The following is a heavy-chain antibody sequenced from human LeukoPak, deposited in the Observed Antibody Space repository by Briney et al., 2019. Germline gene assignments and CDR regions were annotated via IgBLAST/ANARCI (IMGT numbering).Heavy chain of an antibody. CDR2: IYYSGST. CDR1: GGSISSGDYY. J-gene: IGHJ5*02. D-gene: IGHD2-15*01. CDR3: ARGQVESNWFDP. V-gene: IGHV4-30-4*01. Sequence: SETLSLTCTVSGGSISSGDYYWSWIRQPPGKGLEWIGYIYYSGSTYYNPSLKSRVTISVDTSKNQFSLKLSSVTAADTAVYYCARGQVESNWFDPWGQGTLVTVSP.